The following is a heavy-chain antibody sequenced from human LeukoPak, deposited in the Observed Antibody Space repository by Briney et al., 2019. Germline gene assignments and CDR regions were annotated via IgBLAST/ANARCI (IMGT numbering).Heavy chain of an antibody. CDR3: ARGKDRVLQDAFDI. V-gene: IGHV1-69*13. CDR2: IIPIFGTA. Sequence: SVKVSCKASGGTFSSYAISWVRQAPGQGLEWMGGIIPIFGTANYAQKFQGRVTITADESTSTAYMELSSLRSEDAAVYYCARGKDRVLQDAFDIWGQGTMVTVSS. D-gene: IGHD3-10*01. J-gene: IGHJ3*02. CDR1: GGTFSSYA.